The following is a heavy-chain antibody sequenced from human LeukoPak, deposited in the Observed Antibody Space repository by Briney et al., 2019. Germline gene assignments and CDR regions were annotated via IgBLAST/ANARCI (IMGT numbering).Heavy chain of an antibody. CDR1: GFTFSSYS. D-gene: IGHD3-22*01. Sequence: PGGSLRLSCAASGFTFSSYSMNWVRQAPGKGLEWASYISRSSSAIYYADSVKGRFTISRDNAKNSLYLQMNSLRAEDTAVYYCATSQTDSSGYSGYYYYYMDVWGKGTTVTISS. J-gene: IGHJ6*03. CDR2: ISRSSSAI. V-gene: IGHV3-48*04. CDR3: ATSQTDSSGYSGYYYYYMDV.